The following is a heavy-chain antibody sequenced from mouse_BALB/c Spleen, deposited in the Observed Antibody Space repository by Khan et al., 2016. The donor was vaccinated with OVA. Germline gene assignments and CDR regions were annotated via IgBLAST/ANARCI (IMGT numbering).Heavy chain of an antibody. D-gene: IGHD4-1*01. V-gene: IGHV1-77*01. Sequence: QVQLQQSGPELVKPGASVKMSCKASGYTFTDYVMNWVKQRTGQGLEWIGQIYPGSDGTYYNEKFKGKATLTADRSSSTAYMQLSSLTSEDSAVCFYARAGWDVFAYWGQGTLVTVSA. J-gene: IGHJ3*01. CDR1: GYTFTDYV. CDR3: ARAGWDVFAY. CDR2: IYPGSDGT.